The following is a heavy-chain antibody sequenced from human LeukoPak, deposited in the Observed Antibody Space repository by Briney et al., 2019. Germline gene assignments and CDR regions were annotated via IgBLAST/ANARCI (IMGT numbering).Heavy chain of an antibody. Sequence: SETLSLTCTVSGVPLSGYYYWTWIRQPAGKGLEWIGRVSSSGTPEYNPSLKNRVAISVNPSESRFFLTVTSVTAVDTAVYYCARSSDYGDYEYFLHWGQGTLVTVAS. CDR3: ARSSDYGDYEYFLH. CDR1: GVPLSGYYY. V-gene: IGHV4-4*07. J-gene: IGHJ1*01. CDR2: VSSSGTP. D-gene: IGHD4-17*01.